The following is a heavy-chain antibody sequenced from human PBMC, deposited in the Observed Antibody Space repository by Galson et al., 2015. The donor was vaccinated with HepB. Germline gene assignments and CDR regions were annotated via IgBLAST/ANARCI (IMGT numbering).Heavy chain of an antibody. D-gene: IGHD6-19*01. V-gene: IGHV3-49*04. CDR1: GFTFGDYA. CDR2: IRSKAYGGTT. J-gene: IGHJ4*02. Sequence: SLRLSCAASGFTFGDYAMSWVRQAPGKGLEWVGFIRSKAYGGTTEYAASVKGRFTISRDDSKSIAYLQMNSLKTEDTAVYYCTRVLGWLVPYFDYWGQGTLVTVSS. CDR3: TRVLGWLVPYFDY.